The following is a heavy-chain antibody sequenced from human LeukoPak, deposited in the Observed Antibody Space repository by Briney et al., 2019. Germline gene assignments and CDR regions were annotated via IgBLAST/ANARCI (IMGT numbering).Heavy chain of an antibody. D-gene: IGHD3-16*01. CDR3: AGSEGAMEVDY. J-gene: IGHJ4*02. Sequence: SETLSLTCTVSGGSISSYYWSWIRQPPGKGLEWIGYIYYSGSTNYNPSLKSRVTISVDTSKNQFSLKLSSVTAADTAVYYCAGSEGAMEVDYWGQGTLVTVSS. CDR2: IYYSGST. CDR1: GGSISSYY. V-gene: IGHV4-59*01.